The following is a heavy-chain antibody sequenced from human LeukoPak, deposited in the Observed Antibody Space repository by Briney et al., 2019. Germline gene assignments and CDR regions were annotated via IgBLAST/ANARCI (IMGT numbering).Heavy chain of an antibody. CDR2: IYDSGST. D-gene: IGHD2/OR15-2a*01. CDR3: ARGVQNPNWFDP. V-gene: IGHV3-66*01. J-gene: IGHJ5*02. CDR1: GFTVSSNY. Sequence: PGGSLRLSCAASGFTVSSNYVTWVRQAPGKGLEWVSIIYDSGSTYYAGSVKGRFSISRDNSENTLYLQMNSLRAEDTTVYYCARGVQNPNWFDPWGQGTLVTVSS.